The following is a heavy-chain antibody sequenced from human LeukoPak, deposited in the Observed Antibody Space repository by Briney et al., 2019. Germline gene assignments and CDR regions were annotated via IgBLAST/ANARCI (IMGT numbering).Heavy chain of an antibody. CDR2: INHSGST. Sequence: SETLSLTCTVSGGSIRSSYYYWGWIRQPPGKGLEWIGEINHSGSTNYNPSLKSRVTISVDTSKNQFSLKLSSVTAADTAVYYCGKFASDWGQGTLVTVSS. J-gene: IGHJ4*02. CDR3: GKFASD. V-gene: IGHV4-39*07. CDR1: GGSIRSSYYY.